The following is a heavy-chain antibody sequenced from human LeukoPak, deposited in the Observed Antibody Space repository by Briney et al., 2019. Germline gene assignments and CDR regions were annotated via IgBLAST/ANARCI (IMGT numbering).Heavy chain of an antibody. D-gene: IGHD3-10*01. J-gene: IGHJ4*02. V-gene: IGHV3-72*01. CDR1: GFTFSDHF. Sequence: GGSLRLSCAASGFTFSDHFMDWVRQAPGKGLEWVGRSKNKANSYTTEYVASVKGRFTISREDSKSSLYLQMNSLRTEDTAVYYCARDRDYYGSGSSLGYWGQGTLVTVSS. CDR3: ARDRDYYGSGSSLGY. CDR2: SKNKANSYTT.